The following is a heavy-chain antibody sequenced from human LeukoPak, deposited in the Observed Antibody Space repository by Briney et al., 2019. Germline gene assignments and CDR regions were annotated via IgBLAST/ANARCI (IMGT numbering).Heavy chain of an antibody. V-gene: IGHV6-1*01. CDR2: TYYRSKWYN. CDR1: GDSVSSNSAA. J-gene: IGHJ4*02. Sequence: SQTLSLTCAISGDSVSSNSAAWHWIRQSPSRGLEWLGRTYYRSKWYNDYAVSVKSRITINPDTSKNQFSLQLNSVTPEDTAVYYCARSELAVATAFDYWGQGTLVTVSS. D-gene: IGHD5-12*01. CDR3: ARSELAVATAFDY.